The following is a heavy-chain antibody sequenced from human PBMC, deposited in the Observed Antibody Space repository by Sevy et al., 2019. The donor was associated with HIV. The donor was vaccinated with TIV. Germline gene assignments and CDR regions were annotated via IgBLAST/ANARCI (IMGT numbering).Heavy chain of an antibody. J-gene: IGHJ4*02. V-gene: IGHV4-34*01. CDR3: ARANGGFDY. D-gene: IGHD2-8*01. Sequence: SETLSLTCAVYGGSFSGYYWSWIRQPPGKGLEWIGEINHSGSTNYNPSLKSRVTISVDTSKNQFSLKLSSVTAADTAVYYCARANGGFDYWGQGTLVTVSS. CDR2: INHSGST. CDR1: GGSFSGYY.